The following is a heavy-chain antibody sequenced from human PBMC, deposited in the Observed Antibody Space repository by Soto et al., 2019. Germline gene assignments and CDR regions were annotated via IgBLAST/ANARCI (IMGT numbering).Heavy chain of an antibody. V-gene: IGHV4-4*07. CDR3: VRGGGRDSRSMYYYSGMDV. D-gene: IGHD3-22*01. CDR1: GGSISSYY. J-gene: IGHJ6*01. Sequence: QVQLQESGPGLVKPSETLSLTCTVSGGSISSYYWSWIRQPAGKGLEWIGRIYSSGSITYNPSLKSRISMSVETSKSQFSLKLSSVTAADTAVYYCVRGGGRDSRSMYYYSGMDVW. CDR2: IYSSGSI.